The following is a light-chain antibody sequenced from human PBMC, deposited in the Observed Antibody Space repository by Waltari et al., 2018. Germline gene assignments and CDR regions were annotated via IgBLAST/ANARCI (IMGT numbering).Light chain of an antibody. V-gene: IGKV3-11*01. CDR1: QSVGTY. CDR3: QQRSNWTPHT. CDR2: DAS. J-gene: IGKJ2*01. Sequence: EIVSTQSPATLSLSPGETATLSCRASQSVGTYLAWYQQKPGQAPRLRIYDASNRATGIPARFRGSGSGTDFTLTISSLEAEDFAVYYCQQRSNWTPHTFGQGARLEIK.